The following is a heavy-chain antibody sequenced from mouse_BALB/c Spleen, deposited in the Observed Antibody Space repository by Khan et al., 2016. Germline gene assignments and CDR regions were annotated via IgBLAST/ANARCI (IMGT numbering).Heavy chain of an antibody. Sequence: QVQLQQSGAELMKPGASVKISCRATGYTFSSYWIEWIKQRPGHGLEWIGQNLPGSGSTHYNENFKGKATFTADTSSNTVYMQLSSLTSEDSAVYYCARNWAVDYWGQGTTLTVSS. CDR1: GYTFSSYW. D-gene: IGHD4-1*01. CDR3: ARNWAVDY. V-gene: IGHV1-9*01. CDR2: NLPGSGST. J-gene: IGHJ2*01.